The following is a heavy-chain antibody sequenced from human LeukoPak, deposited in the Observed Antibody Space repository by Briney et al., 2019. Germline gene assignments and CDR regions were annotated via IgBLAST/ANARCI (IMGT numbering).Heavy chain of an antibody. Sequence: GGSLRLSCVASRFTFSNYWMSWVRQAPGKGLEWVANINQDGSKKRYADSMKGRFTISRDNAKESLYLQLNSLRAEDTAVYYCARDSSGPHAFDIWGQGTMVTVSS. CDR2: INQDGSKK. CDR3: ARDSSGPHAFDI. CDR1: RFTFSNYW. V-gene: IGHV3-7*01. J-gene: IGHJ3*02. D-gene: IGHD6-19*01.